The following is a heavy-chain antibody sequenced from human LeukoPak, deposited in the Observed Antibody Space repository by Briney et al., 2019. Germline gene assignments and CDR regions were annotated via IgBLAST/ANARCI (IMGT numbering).Heavy chain of an antibody. V-gene: IGHV3-11*04. J-gene: IGHJ4*02. D-gene: IGHD2-2*02. CDR3: ASKGGVTAAIVGFDY. Sequence: PGGSLRLSCAASGFTFSDYYMSWVRQAPGEGLEWVSYISSSGSTIYYADSVKGRFTISRDNAKNSLYLQMNSLRAEDTAVYYCASKGGVTAAIVGFDYWGQGTLVTVSS. CDR2: ISSSGSTI. CDR1: GFTFSDYY.